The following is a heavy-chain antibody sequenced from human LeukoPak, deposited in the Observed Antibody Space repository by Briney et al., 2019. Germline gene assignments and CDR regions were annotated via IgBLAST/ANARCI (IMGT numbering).Heavy chain of an antibody. D-gene: IGHD1-7*01. CDR1: GGSISSYY. CDR3: ARGSRELFYFDY. CDR2: IYYSGST. J-gene: IGHJ4*02. V-gene: IGHV4-59*01. Sequence: SETLSLTCTVSGGSISSYYWSWIRQPPGKGLEWIGYIYYSGSTKYNPSLKSRVTISVDASKTQFSLKLNSVTAADTAVYYCARGSRELFYFDYWGQGTLVTVSS.